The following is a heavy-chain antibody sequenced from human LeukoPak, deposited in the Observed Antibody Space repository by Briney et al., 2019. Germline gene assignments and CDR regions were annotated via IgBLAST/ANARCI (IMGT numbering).Heavy chain of an antibody. Sequence: GEALKSSCEGSGYSLCTYWIASVRQMAGKGLEFRGIIYRRDSDTRHSPSFQGQVTISADESISTAYLQWSRLQASDTATYFCARSSGHEHHFEYWRPGTVLTVSS. V-gene: IGHV5-51*01. J-gene: IGHJ4*02. CDR3: ARSSGHEHHFEY. D-gene: IGHD1/OR15-1a*01. CDR1: GYSLCTYW. CDR2: IYRRDSDT.